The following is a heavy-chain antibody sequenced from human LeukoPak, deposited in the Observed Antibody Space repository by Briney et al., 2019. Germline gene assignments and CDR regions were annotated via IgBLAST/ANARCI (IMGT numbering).Heavy chain of an antibody. Sequence: SETLSLTCTVSGDSINSGENYWSWIRQPPGKGLEWIGHIYHSGTNYYNPSVKSRMTISVDTSKNQFSLKIRSVTAVDTALYYCARVGMIVVVIGYWGQGTLVTVSS. CDR3: ARVGMIVVVIGY. J-gene: IGHJ4*02. V-gene: IGHV4-30-4*08. CDR2: IYHSGTN. D-gene: IGHD3-22*01. CDR1: GDSINSGENY.